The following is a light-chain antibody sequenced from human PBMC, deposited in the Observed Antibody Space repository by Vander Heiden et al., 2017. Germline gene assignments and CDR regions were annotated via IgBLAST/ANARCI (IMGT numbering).Light chain of an antibody. CDR3: CSYAGRVVV. CDR2: DVS. Sequence: QSALTQHRTVSRAPGQSVTIACNGTSSDVGGYNYVSWSQQHPGNAPNLIIYDVSKRPSGVPDRFSGSKSGNTASLTISGLQAEDEADYYCCSYAGRVVVFGGGTKLTVL. J-gene: IGLJ2*01. V-gene: IGLV2-11*01. CDR1: SSDVGGYNY.